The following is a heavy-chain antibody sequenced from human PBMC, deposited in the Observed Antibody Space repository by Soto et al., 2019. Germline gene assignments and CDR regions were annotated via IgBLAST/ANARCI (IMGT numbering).Heavy chain of an antibody. Sequence: GGSLRLSCAASGFTFSRYEMNWARQAPGKGLEWISYISGTGTTIYYADSVKGRFTFSRDNAKDSLYLQMNSLRAEDTAVYYCARAGSTVTDYWGQGTRVTVSS. CDR1: GFTFSRYE. CDR3: ARAGSTVTDY. D-gene: IGHD4-17*01. CDR2: ISGTGTTI. J-gene: IGHJ4*02. V-gene: IGHV3-48*03.